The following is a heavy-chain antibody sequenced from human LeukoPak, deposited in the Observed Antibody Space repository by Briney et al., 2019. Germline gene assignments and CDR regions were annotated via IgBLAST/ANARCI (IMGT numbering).Heavy chain of an antibody. CDR3: VRNLRYCSDGSCSP. V-gene: IGHV3-66*01. Sequence: GGSLRLSCAAAGFRVRDNHMYWVRQAPGKGLEWVSVIYNGDGTGYADSVKGRFTISTDNSQNTVSLQMGSLRVGDTAVYFCVRNLRYCSDGSCSPWGQGTLVTVSS. CDR1: GFRVRDNH. J-gene: IGHJ4*02. D-gene: IGHD2-15*01. CDR2: IYNGDGT.